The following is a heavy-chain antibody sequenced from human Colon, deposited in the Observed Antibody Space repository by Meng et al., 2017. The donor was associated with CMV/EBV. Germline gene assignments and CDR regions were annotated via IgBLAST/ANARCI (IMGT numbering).Heavy chain of an antibody. Sequence: QVVEPGGDLVHPGGSLRLSCAASGFTVSSTHMSWVRQAPGKGLEWVSVIYSGGSTFYADSVKGRFTISRDNSKNTLYLQMNSLSAEDTAVYYCARGYSGTSSWGQGTLVTVSS. D-gene: IGHD1-26*01. CDR2: IYSGGST. CDR1: GFTVSSTH. J-gene: IGHJ4*02. V-gene: IGHV3-66*01. CDR3: ARGYSGTSS.